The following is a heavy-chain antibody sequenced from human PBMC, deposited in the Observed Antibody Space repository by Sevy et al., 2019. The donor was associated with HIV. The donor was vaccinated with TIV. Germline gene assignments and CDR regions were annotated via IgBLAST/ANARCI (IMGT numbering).Heavy chain of an antibody. CDR1: GGSITSLY. D-gene: IGHD1-26*01. Sequence: SETLSLTCTVSGGSITSLYWNWIRQPPGKGLEWIANIYYNGHINYNPSLKSRVTLSLDTSKNQFSLRLGSVTATDTALYYCAGENAWGRGYSWGQGTLVTVSS. V-gene: IGHV4-59*08. CDR2: IYYNGHI. CDR3: AGENAWGRGYS. J-gene: IGHJ4*02.